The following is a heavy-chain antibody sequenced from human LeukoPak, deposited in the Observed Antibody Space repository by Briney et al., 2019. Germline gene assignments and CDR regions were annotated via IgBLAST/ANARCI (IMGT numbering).Heavy chain of an antibody. D-gene: IGHD3-3*01. V-gene: IGHV3-53*05. CDR1: GFTFSSYW. CDR3: AKDMNYDFWSGYDY. CDR2: IYSGGST. Sequence: GGSLRLSCAASGFTFSSYWMSWVRQAPGKGLEWVSLIYSGGSTYYADSVKGRFIISRDNAKNSLYLQMNSLRAEDMALYYCAKDMNYDFWSGYDYWGQGTLVTVSS. J-gene: IGHJ4*02.